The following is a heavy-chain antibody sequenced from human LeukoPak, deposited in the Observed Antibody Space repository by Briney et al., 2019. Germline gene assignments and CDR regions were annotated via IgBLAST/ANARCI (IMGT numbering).Heavy chain of an antibody. V-gene: IGHV3-11*01. J-gene: IGHJ2*01. Sequence: GGSLRLSCVASGFIFSDYYMTWVRQAPGKGLEWVSYIGYTRSTIYYADSVKGRFTISRDNAQNSLSLQMNSLTVEDAAVYYCARGRVAAAGTKWYFDFWGRGSLVTVSS. D-gene: IGHD6-13*01. CDR1: GFIFSDYY. CDR3: ARGRVAAAGTKWYFDF. CDR2: IGYTRSTI.